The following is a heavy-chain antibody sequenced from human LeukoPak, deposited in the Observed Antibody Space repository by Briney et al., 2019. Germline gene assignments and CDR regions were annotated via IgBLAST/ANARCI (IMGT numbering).Heavy chain of an antibody. Sequence: GGSLRLSCAASGFDFQNHVIHWVRQVPGKGLEWVAVISHHVNVKFYADSVKGRLTISRDNSAKTVYLHMNSLRTEDAAVYYCARAGFSSSAFDYWGQGTLVTVSS. CDR2: ISHHVNVK. CDR3: ARAGFSSSAFDY. V-gene: IGHV3-30-3*01. D-gene: IGHD6-6*01. CDR1: GFDFQNHV. J-gene: IGHJ4*02.